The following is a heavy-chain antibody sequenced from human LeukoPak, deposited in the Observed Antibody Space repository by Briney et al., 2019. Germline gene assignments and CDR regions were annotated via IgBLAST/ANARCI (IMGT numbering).Heavy chain of an antibody. CDR1: GYSISSGYY. D-gene: IGHD2-2*01. CDR2: IYYSGST. CDR3: ASTRVVPAAPFDY. V-gene: IGHV4-38-2*01. J-gene: IGHJ4*02. Sequence: SETLSLTCAVSGYSISSGYYWGWIRQPPGKGLEWIGSIYYSGSTYYNPSLKSRVTISVDTSKNQFSLKLSSVTAADTAVYYCASTRVVPAAPFDYWGQGTLVTVSS.